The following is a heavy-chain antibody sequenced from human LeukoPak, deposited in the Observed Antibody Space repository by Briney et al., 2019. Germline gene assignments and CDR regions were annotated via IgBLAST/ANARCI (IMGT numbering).Heavy chain of an antibody. CDR1: GGSISSYY. J-gene: IGHJ3*02. CDR3: ARYISRDYGVGAFDI. Sequence: SETLSLTCTVSGGSISSYYWSWIRQPPGKGLEWIGYIDYSGSTNYNPSLKSRVTISVDTSKNQFSLKLSSVTAADTAVYYCARYISRDYGVGAFDIWGQGTMVTVSS. CDR2: IDYSGST. D-gene: IGHD4-17*01. V-gene: IGHV4-59*01.